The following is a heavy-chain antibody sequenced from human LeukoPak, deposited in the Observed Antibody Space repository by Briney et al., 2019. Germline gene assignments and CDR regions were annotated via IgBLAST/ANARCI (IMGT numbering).Heavy chain of an antibody. CDR2: IYYSGST. D-gene: IGHD2/OR15-2a*01. CDR1: GGSISSFY. V-gene: IGHV4-59*08. CDR3: ARHGAAHLLYYYDY. Sequence: PSETLSLTCTVSGGSISSFYWSWIRQPPGKGLEWIGYIYYSGSTNYSPSLKSRVTISVDTSKNQFPLNLSSVTAADTAVYYCARHGAAHLLYYYDYWGQGTLVTVSS. J-gene: IGHJ4*02.